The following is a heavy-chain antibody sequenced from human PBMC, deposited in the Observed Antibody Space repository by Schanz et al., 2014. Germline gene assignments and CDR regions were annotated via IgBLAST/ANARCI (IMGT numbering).Heavy chain of an antibody. D-gene: IGHD3-9*01. CDR2: ISDSGDTA. CDR3: ARETTIITGGAFDV. V-gene: IGHV3-23*04. Sequence: EVQLVESGGGVVQPGGSLRLSCAASEFTFSTDAMSWVRQAPGKGLEWLSVISDSGDTAYYADSVKGRFTISRDNFKGALYLQMSSLRAEDTAVYYCARETTIITGGAFDVWGQGTMVTVSS. J-gene: IGHJ3*01. CDR1: EFTFSTDA.